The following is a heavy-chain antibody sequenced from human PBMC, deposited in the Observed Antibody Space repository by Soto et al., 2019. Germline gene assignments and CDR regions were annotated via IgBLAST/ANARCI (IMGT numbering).Heavy chain of an antibody. V-gene: IGHV1-18*01. Sequence: QVQLVQSGAEVKKPGTSVKVSCKASDYTFTNYGISWVRQAPGQGLEWMGWISAYNGNTNYAQKLQGRVTMTTDTSTSTAYMELRSLRSDDTAVYYCARSSSGPPPDAFDIWGQGTMVTVSS. J-gene: IGHJ3*02. CDR3: ARSSSGPPPDAFDI. D-gene: IGHD6-19*01. CDR1: DYTFTNYG. CDR2: ISAYNGNT.